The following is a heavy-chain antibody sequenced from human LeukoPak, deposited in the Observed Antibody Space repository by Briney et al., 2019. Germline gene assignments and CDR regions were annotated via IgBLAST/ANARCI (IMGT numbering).Heavy chain of an antibody. CDR1: GFTFSSYA. J-gene: IGHJ4*02. D-gene: IGHD4-11*01. Sequence: GGSLRLSCAASGFTFSSYAMSWVRQAPGKGLEWVSVIYSGGSTYYADSVKGRFTISRDNSKNTLYLQMNSLRAEDTAVYYCARGPRATTVTGYWGQGTLVTVSS. CDR3: ARGPRATTVTGY. V-gene: IGHV3-66*02. CDR2: IYSGGST.